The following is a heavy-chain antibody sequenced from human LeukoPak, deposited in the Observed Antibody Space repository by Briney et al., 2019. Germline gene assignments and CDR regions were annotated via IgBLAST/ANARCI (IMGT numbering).Heavy chain of an antibody. CDR3: ARDRASGVDY. J-gene: IGHJ4*02. D-gene: IGHD3-10*01. Sequence: SETLSLTCTVSGGSISSSSYYWGWIRQPPGKGLEWIGSIYYSGSTYYNPSLKSRVTISVDTSKNQFSLELSSVSAADTATYYCARDRASGVDYWGQGILVTVSS. CDR2: IYYSGST. V-gene: IGHV4-39*07. CDR1: GGSISSSSYY.